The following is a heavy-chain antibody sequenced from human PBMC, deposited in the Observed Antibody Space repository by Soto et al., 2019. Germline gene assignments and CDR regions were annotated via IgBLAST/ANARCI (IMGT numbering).Heavy chain of an antibody. D-gene: IGHD1-1*01. Sequence: QVQLQESGPGLVKPSQTLSLTCTVSVGSISSGDYYWSWIRQPPGKGLEWIGYIYYSGSTYYNPSLKSRVTISVDTSKNQFSLKLSSVTAADTAVYYCARVDNWSDLPYYYYGMDVWGQGTTVTVSS. J-gene: IGHJ6*02. CDR1: VGSISSGDYY. CDR2: IYYSGST. V-gene: IGHV4-30-4*01. CDR3: ARVDNWSDLPYYYYGMDV.